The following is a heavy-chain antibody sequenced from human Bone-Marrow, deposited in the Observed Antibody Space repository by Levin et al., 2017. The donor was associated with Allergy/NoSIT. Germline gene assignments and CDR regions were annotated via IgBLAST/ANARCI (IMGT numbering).Heavy chain of an antibody. D-gene: IGHD4-17*01. J-gene: IGHJ4*02. CDR1: GFTFSSYA. V-gene: IGHV3-30*14. Sequence: GGSLRLSCAASGFTFSSYAMHWVRQAPGKGLEWVTVISYDGKDKYYGDSVKGRFTISRDNSKNTVYLQMKSLRGEDTAVYYCARNKQGRDYGDPPDYWGQGTLVTVSS. CDR2: ISYDGKDK. CDR3: ARNKQGRDYGDPPDY.